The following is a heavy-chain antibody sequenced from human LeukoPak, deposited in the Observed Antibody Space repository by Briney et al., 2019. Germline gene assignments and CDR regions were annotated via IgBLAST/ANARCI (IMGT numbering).Heavy chain of an antibody. J-gene: IGHJ4*02. CDR2: INPNSGGT. CDR1: GYTFTGYY. D-gene: IGHD5-12*01. Sequence: EASVKVSFKASGYTFTGYYMHWVRQAPGQGLEWMGWINPNSGGTNYAQKFQGRVTMTRDTSISTAYMELSRLRSDDTAVYYCARDPTPVYSGYDYPDYWGQGTLVTVSS. V-gene: IGHV1-2*02. CDR3: ARDPTPVYSGYDYPDY.